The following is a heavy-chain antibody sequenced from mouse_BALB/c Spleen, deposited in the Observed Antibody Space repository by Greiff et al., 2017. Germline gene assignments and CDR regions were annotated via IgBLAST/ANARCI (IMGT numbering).Heavy chain of an antibody. J-gene: IGHJ3*01. CDR1: GYTFTSYW. CDR3: ARWGPFAY. V-gene: IGHV1-69*02. Sequence: QVQLKQPGAELVKPGASVKLSCKASGYTFTSYWMHWVKQRPGQGLEWIGEIDPSDSYTNYNQKFKGKATLTVDKSSSTAYMQLSSLTSEDSAVYYCARWGPFAYWGQGTLVTVSA. CDR2: IDPSDSYT.